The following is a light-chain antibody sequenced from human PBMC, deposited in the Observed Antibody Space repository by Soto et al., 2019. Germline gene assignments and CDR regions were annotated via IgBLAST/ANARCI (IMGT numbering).Light chain of an antibody. CDR3: QQYGGSTRT. CDR1: QSVSSY. Sequence: EIVLTQSPATLSLSPGERATLSCRASQSVSSYLAWYQQKPGLAPRLLIYDASNRATGIPDRVSGSRSGPEFTLSISRLEPEDFAVYYCQQYGGSTRTFGQGTKVDIK. J-gene: IGKJ1*01. V-gene: IGKV3D-20*01. CDR2: DAS.